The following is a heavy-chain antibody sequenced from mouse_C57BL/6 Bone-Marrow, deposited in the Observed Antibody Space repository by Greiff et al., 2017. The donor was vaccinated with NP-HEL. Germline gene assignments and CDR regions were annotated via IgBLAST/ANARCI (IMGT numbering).Heavy chain of an antibody. D-gene: IGHD1-1*02. CDR2: LSNLAYSI. Sequence: EVKVEESGGGLVQPGGSLKLSCAASGFTFSDYGMAWVRQAPRKGPEWVAFLSNLAYSIYYADTVTGRFTISRENAKNTLYLEMSSLRSEDTAMYYCARRGYGYDAMDYWGQGTSVTVSS. V-gene: IGHV5-15*04. J-gene: IGHJ4*01. CDR1: GFTFSDYG. CDR3: ARRGYGYDAMDY.